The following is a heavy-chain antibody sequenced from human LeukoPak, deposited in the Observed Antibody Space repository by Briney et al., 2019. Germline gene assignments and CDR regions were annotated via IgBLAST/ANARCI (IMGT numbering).Heavy chain of an antibody. CDR1: GFTFSSYW. J-gene: IGHJ4*02. D-gene: IGHD1-26*01. Sequence: GGSLRLSCAASGFTFSSYWMTWVRQAPGKGLEWVASINQDQNEIHYVDSVRGRFTISRDNAKNSLYLQMNSLRAEDTAVYYCAIIYLIVGATTFDYWGQGTLVTVSS. CDR2: INQDQNEI. CDR3: AIIYLIVGATTFDY. V-gene: IGHV3-7*01.